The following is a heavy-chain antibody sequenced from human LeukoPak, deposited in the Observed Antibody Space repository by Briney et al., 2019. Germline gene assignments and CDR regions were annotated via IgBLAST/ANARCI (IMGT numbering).Heavy chain of an antibody. CDR2: ISDRSTYI. V-gene: IGHV3-21*01. J-gene: IGHJ4*02. D-gene: IGHD5-12*01. CDR3: ARDSGLDTGYEKRFDY. Sequence: PGGSLRLSCAASGFTFSNYGMNWVRQAPGKGLEWVSSISDRSTYIYYADSLKGRFAISRDNAKNSLYLQMNSLRAEDTAVYYCARDSGLDTGYEKRFDYWGQGTLVTVSS. CDR1: GFTFSNYG.